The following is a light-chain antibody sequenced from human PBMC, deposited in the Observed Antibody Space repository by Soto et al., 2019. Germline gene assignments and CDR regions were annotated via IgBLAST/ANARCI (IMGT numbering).Light chain of an antibody. Sequence: QSALTQPASVSGSPGQSITISCTGTSSDVSGYKYVSWYQQHPGKAPKLIIYEVTNRPSGISNRFSGSKSGNTASLTISGLQAEDEADYFCSSYTTSSTLVFGGGTKLTVL. CDR1: SSDVSGYKY. V-gene: IGLV2-14*01. J-gene: IGLJ2*01. CDR3: SSYTTSSTLV. CDR2: EVT.